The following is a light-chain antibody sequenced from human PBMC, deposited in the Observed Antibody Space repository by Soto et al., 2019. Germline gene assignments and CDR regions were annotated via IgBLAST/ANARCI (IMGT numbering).Light chain of an antibody. J-gene: IGKJ5*01. CDR3: QQYNSWPT. CDR1: QSIRNN. CDR2: GAS. Sequence: IVMTQSPATLSVSPWERVTLSCRASQSIRNNLAWYQQKPGQAPRLLIDGASTRATGIPARFSGSGSGTEFALTISSLQSEDVAVYYCQQYNSWPTFGQGTRLEIK. V-gene: IGKV3-15*01.